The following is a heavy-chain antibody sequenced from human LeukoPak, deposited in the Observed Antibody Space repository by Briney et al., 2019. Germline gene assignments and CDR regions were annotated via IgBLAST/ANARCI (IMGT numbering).Heavy chain of an antibody. V-gene: IGHV3-30*14. D-gene: IGHD6-6*01. J-gene: IGHJ4*02. CDR2: ISYDGGNK. CDR1: GFTFSSYA. Sequence: PGGSLRLSCAASGFTFSSYAMHWVRQAPGKGLEWVAVISYDGGNKYYADSVKGRFTISRDNSKNTLYLQMNSLRAEDTAVYYCARWGSSSGFDYWGQGTLVTVSS. CDR3: ARWGSSSGFDY.